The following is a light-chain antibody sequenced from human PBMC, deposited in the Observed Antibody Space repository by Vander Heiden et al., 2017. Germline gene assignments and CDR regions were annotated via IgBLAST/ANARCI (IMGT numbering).Light chain of an antibody. CDR3: CSYAGSSTYVV. CDR1: SSDVGGYNL. J-gene: IGLJ2*01. V-gene: IGLV2-23*01. Sequence: QSALTQPASVSGSPGQSITISCTGTSSDVGGYNLVSWYQQHPGKAPKLMIYEGSGRPSGVSNRFSGSKSGNTASLTISGLQAEDEADYYCCSYAGSSTYVVFGGGTKLTVL. CDR2: EGS.